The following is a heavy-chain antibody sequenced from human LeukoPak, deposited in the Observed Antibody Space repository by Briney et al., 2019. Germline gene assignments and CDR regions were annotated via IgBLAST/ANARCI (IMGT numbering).Heavy chain of an antibody. CDR1: GGSISSYY. J-gene: IGHJ4*02. D-gene: IGHD6-19*01. CDR3: VREREYSSGWYLDY. Sequence: PSETLSLTCTVSGGSISSYYWSWIRQPAGKGLEWIGRIYTSGSTNYNPSLKSRVTMSVDTSKNQFSLKLSSVTAADTAVYYCVREREYSSGWYLDYWGQGTLVTVSS. V-gene: IGHV4-4*07. CDR2: IYTSGST.